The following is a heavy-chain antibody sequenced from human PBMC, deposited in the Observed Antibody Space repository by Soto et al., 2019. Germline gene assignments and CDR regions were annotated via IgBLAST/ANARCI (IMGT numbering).Heavy chain of an antibody. CDR3: ARRGRNYYGSGSYLGNWFDP. CDR1: GGSFSGYY. J-gene: IGHJ5*02. D-gene: IGHD3-10*01. Sequence: QVQLQQWGAGLLKPSETLSLTCAVYGGSFSGYYWSWIRQPPGKGLEWIGEINHSGSTNYNPSLKSRVTISVDTSKNQFSLKLGSVTAADTAVYYCARRGRNYYGSGSYLGNWFDPWGQGTLVTVSS. CDR2: INHSGST. V-gene: IGHV4-34*01.